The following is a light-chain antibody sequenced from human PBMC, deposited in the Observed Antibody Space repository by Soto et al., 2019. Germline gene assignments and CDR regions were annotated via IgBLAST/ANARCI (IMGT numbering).Light chain of an antibody. CDR2: DAA. CDR3: QQRSNWPPVT. CDR1: QNINTY. Sequence: DIQMTQSPYSLSAAVGDRVTIACRASQNINTYLNWYQQKPGKAPKLLIFDAASLQNGVPSRFSGGGSRTDFTLTITSLQPEDFAVYYCQQRSNWPPVTFGGGTKVDIK. V-gene: IGKV1-39*01. J-gene: IGKJ4*01.